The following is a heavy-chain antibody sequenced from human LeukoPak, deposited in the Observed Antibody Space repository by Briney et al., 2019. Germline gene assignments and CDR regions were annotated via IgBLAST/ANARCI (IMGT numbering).Heavy chain of an antibody. CDR3: TRRGDEYYDSSGGDF. Sequence: GGSLKLSCAASGFTFSGSAMHWVRQASGKGLDWVGRIRSRANNYATAYAASVKGRFTISRDDSKNTAYLQMNSLETEDTAVYYCTRRGDEYYDSSGGDFWGQGTLVTVSS. V-gene: IGHV3-73*01. J-gene: IGHJ4*02. D-gene: IGHD3-22*01. CDR1: GFTFSGSA. CDR2: IRSRANNYAT.